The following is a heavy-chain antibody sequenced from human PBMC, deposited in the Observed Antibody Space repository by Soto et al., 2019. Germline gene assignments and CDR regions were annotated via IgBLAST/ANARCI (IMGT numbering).Heavy chain of an antibody. D-gene: IGHD3-3*01. CDR1: GGSINSGNYY. V-gene: IGHV4-31*03. CDR3: ARLFWCGYASFDY. Sequence: QVQLQESGPGLVKPSQTLSLTCTVSGGSINSGNYYWSWIRQHPGEGLEWIGNIYYTGSSVSYNPFIKTRGYISIDTSKNEYSLKLSDVTAAYTAVYYCARLFWCGYASFDYWGQGTLVTVSS. CDR2: IYYTGSSV. J-gene: IGHJ4*02.